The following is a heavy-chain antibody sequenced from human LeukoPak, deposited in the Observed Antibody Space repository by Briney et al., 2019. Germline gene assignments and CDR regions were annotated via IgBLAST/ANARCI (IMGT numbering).Heavy chain of an antibody. V-gene: IGHV3-21*01. CDR3: ARTYGSGGSYGMDV. J-gene: IGHJ6*02. Sequence: PGGSLRLSCAASGFTFSSYGLNWVRQAPGKGLEWVSSISGSSNYIYYADSLKGRFTISRDNAKNSLYLQMNSLRAEDMAVYYCARTYGSGGSYGMDVWGQGTTVTVSS. CDR2: ISGSSNYI. CDR1: GFTFSSYG. D-gene: IGHD3-10*01.